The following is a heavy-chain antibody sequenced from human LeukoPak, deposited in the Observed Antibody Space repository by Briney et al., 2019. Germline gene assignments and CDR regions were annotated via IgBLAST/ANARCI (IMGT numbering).Heavy chain of an antibody. CDR3: ARLGSGYPTPDY. V-gene: IGHV4-39*01. Sequence: PSETLSLTCTVSGASVSSSDYYWGWIRQPPGMRLEWIGNLYFSGNPYYNPSLNSRVTISVDTSKNQFSLKMRSVTAADTAVYYCARLGSGYPTPDYWGQGTLVTVS. D-gene: IGHD6-19*01. CDR1: GASVSSSDYY. J-gene: IGHJ4*02. CDR2: LYFSGNP.